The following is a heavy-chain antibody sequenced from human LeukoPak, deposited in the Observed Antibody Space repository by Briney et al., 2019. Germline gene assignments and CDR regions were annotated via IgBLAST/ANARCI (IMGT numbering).Heavy chain of an antibody. Sequence: GESLKISCKASGYSFTIYWSGWLRQIRGKPLKWMGIIYPGDSDTRYSPSLQGQVTISADKSISTAYLQLSSLKASDIDMYYCARMYSSETYYSYYYMDVWGKGTPVTISS. CDR1: GYSFTIYW. V-gene: IGHV5-51*01. J-gene: IGHJ6*03. CDR2: IYPGDSDT. CDR3: ARMYSSETYYSYYYMDV. D-gene: IGHD6-25*01.